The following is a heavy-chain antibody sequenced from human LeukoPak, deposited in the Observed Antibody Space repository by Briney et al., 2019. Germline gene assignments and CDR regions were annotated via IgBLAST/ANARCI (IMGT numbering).Heavy chain of an antibody. CDR3: ARDGKTGYCSTTSCYTNHYFDY. D-gene: IGHD2-2*02. V-gene: IGHV3-23*01. J-gene: IGHJ4*02. Sequence: GGSLRLSCAASGFTFSSYAMSWVRQAPGKGLEWVSAISGSGGSTYYADSVKGRFTISRDNSKNTLYLQINSLRAEDTAVYYCARDGKTGYCSTTSCYTNHYFDYWGQGTLVTVSS. CDR2: ISGSGGST. CDR1: GFTFSSYA.